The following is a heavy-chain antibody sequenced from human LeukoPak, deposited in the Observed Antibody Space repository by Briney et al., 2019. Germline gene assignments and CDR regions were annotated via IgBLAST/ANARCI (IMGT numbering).Heavy chain of an antibody. CDR2: IYNGGST. CDR1: GFTVSTNY. D-gene: IGHD6-13*01. V-gene: IGHV3-53*01. CDR3: ARGGHRQQQLDY. J-gene: IGHJ4*02. Sequence: GGSLRLSCAASGFTVSTNYMSWVRQAPGKGLEWVSVIYNGGSTSYAASVKGRFTISRDNSKNTLYLQMNSLRAEDTAVYYCARGGHRQQQLDYWGQGTLVTVSS.